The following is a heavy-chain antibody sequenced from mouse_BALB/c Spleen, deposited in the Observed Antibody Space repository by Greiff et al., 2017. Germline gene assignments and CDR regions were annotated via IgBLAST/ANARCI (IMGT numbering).Heavy chain of an antibody. V-gene: IGHV2-9*02. J-gene: IGHJ3*01. Sequence: VQGVESGPGLVAPSQSLSITCTVSGFSLTSYGVHWVRQPPGKGLEWLGVIWAGGSTNYNSALMSRLSISKDNSKSQVFLKMNSLQTDDTAMYYCARPYYYGYGAWFAYWGQGTLVTVSA. D-gene: IGHD1-2*01. CDR3: ARPYYYGYGAWFAY. CDR2: IWAGGST. CDR1: GFSLTSYG.